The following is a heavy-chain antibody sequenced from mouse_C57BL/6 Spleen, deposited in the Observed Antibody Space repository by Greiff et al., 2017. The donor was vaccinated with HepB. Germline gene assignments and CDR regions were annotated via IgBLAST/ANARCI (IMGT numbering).Heavy chain of an antibody. V-gene: IGHV2-2*01. Sequence: VQLQQSGPGLVQPSQSLSITCTVSGFSLTSYGVHWVRQSPGKGLEWLGVIWSGGSTDYNAAFISRLSISKDNSKSQVFFKMNSLQADDTAIYYCARESIYYGNLYAMDYWGQGTSVTVSS. CDR3: ARESIYYGNLYAMDY. J-gene: IGHJ4*01. D-gene: IGHD2-1*01. CDR2: IWSGGST. CDR1: GFSLTSYG.